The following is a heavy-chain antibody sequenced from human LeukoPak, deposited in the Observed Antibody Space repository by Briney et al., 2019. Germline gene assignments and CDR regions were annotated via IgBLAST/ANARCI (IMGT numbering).Heavy chain of an antibody. J-gene: IGHJ4*02. CDR1: GGSISSGGYY. D-gene: IGHD3-9*01. V-gene: IGHV4-31*03. CDR3: ARSNYDILTGYYRGWLRYFDY. Sequence: SETLPLTCTVSGGSISSGGYYWSWIRQHPGKGLEWIGYIYYSGSTYYNPSLKSRVTISVDTSKNQFSLKLSSVTAADTAVYYCARSNYDILTGYYRGWLRYFDYWGQGTLVTVSS. CDR2: IYYSGST.